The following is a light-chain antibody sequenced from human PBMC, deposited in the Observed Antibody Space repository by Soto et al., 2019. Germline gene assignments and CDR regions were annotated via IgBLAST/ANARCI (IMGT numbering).Light chain of an antibody. V-gene: IGLV2-23*01. CDR3: CSYAGSSTYV. CDR2: EGS. Sequence: QSALTQPASVSGSPGQSITISCNGTRSDVGSYNLVSWYQQHPGKAPKLMIYEGSKRPSGVSNRFSGSKSGNTASLTISGLQAEDEADYYCCSYAGSSTYVFGTGTKLTVL. J-gene: IGLJ1*01. CDR1: RSDVGSYNL.